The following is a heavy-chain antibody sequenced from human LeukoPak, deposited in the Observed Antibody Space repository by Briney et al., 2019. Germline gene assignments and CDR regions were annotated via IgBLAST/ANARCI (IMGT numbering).Heavy chain of an antibody. D-gene: IGHD4-11*01. J-gene: IGHJ4*02. Sequence: GGSLRLSCAASGFTFSSYAMSWVRQAPGKGLEWVSAISGSGGSTYYADSVKGRFTISRDNSKNTLWLQMNSLRAEDTAIYYCARDLSEKYSIDYWGQGTLVTVSS. CDR1: GFTFSSYA. CDR3: ARDLSEKYSIDY. V-gene: IGHV3-23*01. CDR2: ISGSGGST.